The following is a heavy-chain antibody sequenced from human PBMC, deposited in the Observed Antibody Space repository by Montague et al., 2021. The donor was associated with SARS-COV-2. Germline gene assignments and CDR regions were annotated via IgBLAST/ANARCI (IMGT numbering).Heavy chain of an antibody. V-gene: IGHV4-39*01. D-gene: IGHD3-22*01. CDR2: IYYSGXT. CDR1: GGSISSSSYY. Sequence: SETLSLTCTVSGGSISSSSYYWGWIRQPPGKGLEWIGSIYYSGXTXYXXXXKXRVTISVDTSKNQFSLKLSSVTAADTAVYYCARYYYDSSGYPEDDAFDIWGQGTMVTVSS. CDR3: ARYYYDSSGYPEDDAFDI. J-gene: IGHJ3*02.